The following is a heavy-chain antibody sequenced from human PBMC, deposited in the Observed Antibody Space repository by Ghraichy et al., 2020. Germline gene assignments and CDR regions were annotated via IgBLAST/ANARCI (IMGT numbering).Heavy chain of an antibody. D-gene: IGHD5-24*01. CDR1: GFNFGSYT. CDR3: ARDRSSEMSTVDAFDI. J-gene: IGHJ3*02. CDR2: ISYDGNNE. Sequence: GGSLRLSCAASGFNFGSYTMHWVRHAPGKGLEWVSLISYDGNNEFYADSVKGRFTISRDNSKNTLFLQMSSLRPDDTAVYYCARDRSSEMSTVDAFDIWGQGTMVTVSS. V-gene: IGHV3-30-3*01.